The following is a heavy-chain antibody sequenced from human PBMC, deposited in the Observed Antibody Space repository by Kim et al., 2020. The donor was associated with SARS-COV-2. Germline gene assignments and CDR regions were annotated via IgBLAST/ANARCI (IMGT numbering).Heavy chain of an antibody. CDR1: GFIFSSYA. Sequence: GGSLRLSCAASGFIFSSYAMSWVRQAPGKGLEWVSVISGGGGSTDYADSVKGRFTISRDNSKNTLYLQMNSLRAEDTAVYYCAKDWGTGTTALDYWGQGTLVTVSS. CDR2: ISGGGGST. V-gene: IGHV3-23*01. CDR3: AKDWGTGTTALDY. D-gene: IGHD1-7*01. J-gene: IGHJ4*02.